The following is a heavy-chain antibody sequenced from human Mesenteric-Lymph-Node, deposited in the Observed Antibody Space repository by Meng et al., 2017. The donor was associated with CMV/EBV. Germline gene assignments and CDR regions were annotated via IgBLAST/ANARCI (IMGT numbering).Heavy chain of an antibody. V-gene: IGHV4-39*01. Sequence: SETLSLTCTVSGGSISSSSYYWGWIRQPPGKGLEWIGSIYYSGSTYYNPSLKSRVTISVDTSKNQFSLKLSSVTAADTAVYYCASEVPRTPYYFDSWGQGALVTVSS. D-gene: IGHD1-1*01. J-gene: IGHJ4*02. CDR3: ASEVPRTPYYFDS. CDR2: IYYSGST. CDR1: GGSISSSSYY.